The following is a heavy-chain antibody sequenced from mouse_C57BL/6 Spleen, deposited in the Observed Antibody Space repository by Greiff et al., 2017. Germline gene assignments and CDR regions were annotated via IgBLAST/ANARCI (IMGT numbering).Heavy chain of an antibody. CDR3: ARSYYGSSYVTFAY. Sequence: EVKLQESGPELVKPGASVKISCKASGYSFTGYYMNWVKQSPEKSLEWIGEINPSTGGTTYNQKFKAKATLTVDKSSSTAYMQLKSLTSEDSAVYYCARSYYGSSYVTFAYWGQGTLVTVSA. D-gene: IGHD1-1*01. V-gene: IGHV1-42*01. J-gene: IGHJ3*01. CDR2: INPSTGGT. CDR1: GYSFTGYY.